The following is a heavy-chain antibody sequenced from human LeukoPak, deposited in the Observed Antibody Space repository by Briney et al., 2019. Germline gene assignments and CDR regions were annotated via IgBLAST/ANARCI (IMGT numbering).Heavy chain of an antibody. D-gene: IGHD6-19*01. CDR3: AKDRKRAVAGTQVVLDY. CDR1: GFTFSSYG. J-gene: IGHJ4*02. Sequence: GGSLRLSCAASGFTFSSYGVHWVRQAPGKGLEWVAVISYDGSNKYYADSVKGRFTISRDNSKNTLYLQMNSLRAEDTAVYYCAKDRKRAVAGTQVVLDYWGQGTLVTVSS. CDR2: ISYDGSNK. V-gene: IGHV3-30*18.